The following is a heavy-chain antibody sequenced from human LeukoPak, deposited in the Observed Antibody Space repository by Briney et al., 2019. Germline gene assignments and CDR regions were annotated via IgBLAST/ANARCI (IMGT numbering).Heavy chain of an antibody. Sequence: ASETLSLTCTVSGGSISSYYWSWIRQPPGKGLEWIGYIYHSGSNNYNPSLKSRVTISVDTSKNQFSLKLSSVTAADTAVYYCAKSRVVYDTFNIWGQGTTVTVSS. CDR2: IYHSGSN. CDR3: AKSRVVYDTFNI. V-gene: IGHV4-59*01. J-gene: IGHJ3*02. CDR1: GGSISSYY. D-gene: IGHD3-3*01.